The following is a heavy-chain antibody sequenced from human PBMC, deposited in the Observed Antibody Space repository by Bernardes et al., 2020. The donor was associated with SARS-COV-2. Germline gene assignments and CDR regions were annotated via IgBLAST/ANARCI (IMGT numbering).Heavy chain of an antibody. CDR3: ARGLWEHDY. Sequence: VGALILSCAASGFTVSTTYMSWVRQIPGPGLEWVSVLYSGGLTVYADSVKGRFTFSRDDSKNTLYLQMNSLRAEDTAVYYCARGLWEHDYWGQGTLVTVSS. CDR1: GFTVSTTY. CDR2: LYSGGLT. V-gene: IGHV3-53*01. J-gene: IGHJ4*02. D-gene: IGHD1-26*01.